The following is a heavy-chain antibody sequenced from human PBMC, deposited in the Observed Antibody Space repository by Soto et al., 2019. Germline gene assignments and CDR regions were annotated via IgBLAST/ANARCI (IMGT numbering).Heavy chain of an antibody. V-gene: IGHV1-8*01. Sequence: QVQLVQSGAEVKKPGASVTVSCKASGYTFTNYDITWVRQAAGQGLEWVGWVNPNSGYTAYAQKFVGRVTMTRNTPLGTAYMELSSLTSGDTAVYYCAGSYSYGWNDYWGQGTLVTVS. CDR2: VNPNSGYT. J-gene: IGHJ4*02. D-gene: IGHD5-18*01. CDR1: GYTFTNYD. CDR3: AGSYSYGWNDY.